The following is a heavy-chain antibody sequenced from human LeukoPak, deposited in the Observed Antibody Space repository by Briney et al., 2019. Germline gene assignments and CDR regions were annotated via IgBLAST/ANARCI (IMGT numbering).Heavy chain of an antibody. CDR1: GFTFSSYW. J-gene: IGHJ4*02. CDR3: ARDSHITMVRGEGEN. D-gene: IGHD3-10*01. CDR2: IKQDGSEK. V-gene: IGHV3-7*01. Sequence: PGGSLRLSCAASGFTFSSYWMSWVRQAPGKGLEWVANIKQDGSEKYYVDSVKGRFTISRDNAKNSLYLQMNSLRAEDTAVYYCARDSHITMVRGEGENWGQGTLVTVSS.